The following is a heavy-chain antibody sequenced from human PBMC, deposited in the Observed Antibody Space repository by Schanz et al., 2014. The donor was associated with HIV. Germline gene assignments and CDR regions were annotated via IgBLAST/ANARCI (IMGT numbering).Heavy chain of an antibody. CDR3: ARARAKIEGRPVGNWFDP. V-gene: IGHV1-8*01. J-gene: IGHJ5*02. D-gene: IGHD6-6*01. CDR2: MNPNSGHT. CDR1: GYTFSSYD. Sequence: QVQLVQSGAEVKNPGASVKVSCKDSGYTFSSYDINWVRQATGQGLEWMGWMNPNSGHTGYAQKFQGRVDMTRTTSISTAYMELRGLTSEDTAVYFCARARAKIEGRPVGNWFDPWGQGTLVTVSS.